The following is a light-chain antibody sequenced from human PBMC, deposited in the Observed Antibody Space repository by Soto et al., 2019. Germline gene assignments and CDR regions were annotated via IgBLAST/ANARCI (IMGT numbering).Light chain of an antibody. J-gene: IGKJ1*01. CDR2: GAS. CDR1: QSVSSN. V-gene: IGKV3-15*01. CDR3: QLYNNSPPWT. Sequence: EIVMTQSPATLSVSPGERATLSCRASQSVSSNSAWYQQKPGQAPRLLIYGASTRATGIPARFSGSGSGTEFTLPISSLQSEDFAVYYCQLYNNSPPWTFGQGTKVQL.